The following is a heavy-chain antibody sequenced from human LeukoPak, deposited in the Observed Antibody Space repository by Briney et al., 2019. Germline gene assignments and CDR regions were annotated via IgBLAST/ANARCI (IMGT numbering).Heavy chain of an antibody. V-gene: IGHV3-21*01. Sequence: GGSLRVSCAASGFSFSSYSMNWVRQAPGKGLEWVSSISSGSTYIYYADSVKGRFTISRDNAKNSLYLQVSTLRAEDTAVYYCAREISSSTSFDYWGQGTLVTVSS. CDR3: AREISSSTSFDY. CDR2: ISSGSTYI. D-gene: IGHD2-2*01. J-gene: IGHJ4*02. CDR1: GFSFSSYS.